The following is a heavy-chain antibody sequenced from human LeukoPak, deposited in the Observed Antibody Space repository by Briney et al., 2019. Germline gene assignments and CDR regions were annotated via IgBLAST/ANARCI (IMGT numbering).Heavy chain of an antibody. V-gene: IGHV3-30*18. Sequence: GGSLRLSCAASGFTFSSYVMHWVRQAPDKGLEWVAVVSYDGSNKYYADSVKGRFSISRDNSKNTLNLQMNSLRVEDTAVYYCAKDSQSVAFFLDDAFDLWGQGTIVTVSA. CDR3: AKDSQSVAFFLDDAFDL. D-gene: IGHD2/OR15-2a*01. CDR2: VSYDGSNK. CDR1: GFTFSSYV. J-gene: IGHJ3*01.